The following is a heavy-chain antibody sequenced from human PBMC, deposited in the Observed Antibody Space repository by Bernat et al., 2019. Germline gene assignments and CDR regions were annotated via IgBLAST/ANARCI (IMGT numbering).Heavy chain of an antibody. D-gene: IGHD4-17*01. J-gene: IGHJ6*02. CDR3: AKDNYGDTWPHYYYYYGMDV. V-gene: IGHV3-30*18. CDR2: ISYDGSNK. CDR1: GFTFSSYG. Sequence: QVQLVESGGGVVQPGRSLRLSCAASGFTFSSYGMHWVRQAPGKGLEWVAVISYDGSNKYYADSVKGRFTISRDNSKNTLYLQMNSLRAEATAVYYCAKDNYGDTWPHYYYYYGMDVWGQGTTVTVSS.